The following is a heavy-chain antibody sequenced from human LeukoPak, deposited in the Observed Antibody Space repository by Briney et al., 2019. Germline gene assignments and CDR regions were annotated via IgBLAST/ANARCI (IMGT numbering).Heavy chain of an antibody. CDR1: GFTFDDYA. CDR2: ISWDGGST. J-gene: IGHJ4*02. V-gene: IGHV3-43D*03. D-gene: IGHD3-9*01. CDR3: AKVGASGYDILTGYPKPEYYFDY. Sequence: GGSLRLSCAASGFTFDDYAMHWVRQAPGKGLEWVSLISWDGGSTYYADSVKGRFTISRDNSKNSLYLQMNSLRAEDTAVYYCAKVGASGYDILTGYPKPEYYFDYWGQGTLVTVSS.